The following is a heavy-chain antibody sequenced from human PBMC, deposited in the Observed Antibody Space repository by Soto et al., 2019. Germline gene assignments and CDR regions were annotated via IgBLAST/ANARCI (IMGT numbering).Heavy chain of an antibody. V-gene: IGHV1-2*02. CDR2: INPNSGGT. J-gene: IGHJ4*02. Sequence: ASVKVSCKASGYTFTGYYMHWVRQAPGQGLEWMGWINPNSGGTTYAQKFKGRVTMTRDTSISTDYMELSRLRAEDTAVYYCARDPTLEDGSYYFDYWGQGTLVTVSS. CDR3: ARDPTLEDGSYYFDY. CDR1: GYTFTGYY.